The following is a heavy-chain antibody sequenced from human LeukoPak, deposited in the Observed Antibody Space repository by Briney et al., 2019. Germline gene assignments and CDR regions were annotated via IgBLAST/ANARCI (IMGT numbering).Heavy chain of an antibody. V-gene: IGHV4-34*01. D-gene: IGHD1-26*01. Sequence: SETLSLTCAVYGGSFSGYYWSWIRQPPGKGLEWIGEINHSGSTNYNPSLKSRVTISVDTSKNQFSLKLSSVTAADTAVYYCSRGVVGATDYFDYWGQGTLVTVSS. J-gene: IGHJ4*02. CDR1: GGSFSGYY. CDR2: INHSGST. CDR3: SRGVVGATDYFDY.